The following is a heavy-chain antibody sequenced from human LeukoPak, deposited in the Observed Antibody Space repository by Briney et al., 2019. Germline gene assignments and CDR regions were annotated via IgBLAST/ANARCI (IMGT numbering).Heavy chain of an antibody. D-gene: IGHD2-2*01. V-gene: IGHV3-15*01. CDR3: TSSPEAEYFQH. Sequence: GGSLRLSCAASGFTFSSAWMSWVRQAPGKGLEWVGRIKSKTDGGTTDYAAPVKGRFTISRDDSKNTAYLQMNSLKTEDTAVYYCTSSPEAEYFQHWGQGTLVTVSS. CDR1: GFTFSSAW. CDR2: IKSKTDGGTT. J-gene: IGHJ1*01.